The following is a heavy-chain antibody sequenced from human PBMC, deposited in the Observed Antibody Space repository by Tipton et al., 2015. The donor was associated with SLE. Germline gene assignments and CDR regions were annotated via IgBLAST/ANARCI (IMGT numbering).Heavy chain of an antibody. CDR3: ASPVGARAY. CDR2: IYYSGST. Sequence: LRLSCTVSGGSISSSSYYWGWIRQPPGKGLEWIGSIYYSGSTYYNPSLKSRVTISVDTSKNQFSLKLSSVTAADTAVYYWASPVGARAYWGQGTLVTVSS. V-gene: IGHV4-39*07. D-gene: IGHD1-26*01. CDR1: GGSISSSSYY. J-gene: IGHJ4*02.